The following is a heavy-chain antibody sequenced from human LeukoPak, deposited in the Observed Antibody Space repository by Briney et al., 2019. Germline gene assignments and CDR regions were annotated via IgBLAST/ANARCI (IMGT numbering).Heavy chain of an antibody. V-gene: IGHV4-34*01. CDR1: GGSFSGYY. Sequence: PSETLSLTCAVYGGSFSGYYWSWIRQPPGKGLEWIGEINHSGSTYYNPSLKSRVTISEDPSKNQFSLKLRSVTAADTAVYYCAREDGTAMDNAFDIWGQGTMVTVSS. CDR3: AREDGTAMDNAFDI. CDR2: INHSGST. D-gene: IGHD5-18*01. J-gene: IGHJ3*02.